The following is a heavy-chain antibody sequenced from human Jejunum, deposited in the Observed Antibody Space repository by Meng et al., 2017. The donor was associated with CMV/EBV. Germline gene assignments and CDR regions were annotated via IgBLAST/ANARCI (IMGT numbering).Heavy chain of an antibody. CDR1: GIALSTYT. J-gene: IGHJ6*02. D-gene: IGHD6-19*01. CDR2: IHYDRRTK. Sequence: SGIALSTYTMHWVRQVPGKGLEWVAFIHYDRRTKDYLDSVRDRFTISRDNSKNSLYLQMNSLRAEDTAVYSCARSAPYVYGSPGVWGQGTTVTVSS. V-gene: IGHV3-33*01. CDR3: ARSAPYVYGSPGV.